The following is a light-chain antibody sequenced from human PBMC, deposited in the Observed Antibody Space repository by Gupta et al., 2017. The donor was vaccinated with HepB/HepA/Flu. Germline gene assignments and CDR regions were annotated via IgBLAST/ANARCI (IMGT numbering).Light chain of an antibody. CDR2: DVS. V-gene: IGKV1-33*01. Sequence: DTLMNQSPSPLAAPIGNRITITCQTSQDMAVFLNWYQQRPGKAPKLLIYDVSHLESGVPSRFSGSGSGTYFTFTINSLQPDDIGTYYCQQYKKVPWNFGQGTKVAIK. J-gene: IGKJ2*01. CDR3: QQYKKVPWN. CDR1: QDMAVF.